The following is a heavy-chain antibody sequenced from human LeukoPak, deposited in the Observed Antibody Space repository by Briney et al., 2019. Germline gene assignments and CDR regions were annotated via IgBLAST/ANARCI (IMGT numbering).Heavy chain of an antibody. J-gene: IGHJ6*03. CDR1: GFTFSNYW. Sequence: PGGSLRLSCAASGFTFSNYWMSWVRQAPGKGLEWVSSISSSSSYIYYADSVKGRFTISRDNAKNSLYLQMNSLRAEDTAVYYCARRDYYYYYMDVWGKGTTVTVSS. V-gene: IGHV3-21*01. CDR2: ISSSSSYI. CDR3: ARRDYYYYYMDV.